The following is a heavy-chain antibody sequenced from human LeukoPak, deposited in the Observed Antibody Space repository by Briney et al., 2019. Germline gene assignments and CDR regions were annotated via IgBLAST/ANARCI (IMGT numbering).Heavy chain of an antibody. D-gene: IGHD4-17*01. Sequence: ASVKVSCKASGYTFTGYYMHWVRQAPGQGLEWMGWINPNSGGTNYAQEFQGRVTMTRDTSISTAYMELSRLRSDDTAVYYCAREMTTVTTSAFDIWGQGTMVTVSS. J-gene: IGHJ3*02. CDR3: AREMTTVTTSAFDI. V-gene: IGHV1-2*02. CDR2: INPNSGGT. CDR1: GYTFTGYY.